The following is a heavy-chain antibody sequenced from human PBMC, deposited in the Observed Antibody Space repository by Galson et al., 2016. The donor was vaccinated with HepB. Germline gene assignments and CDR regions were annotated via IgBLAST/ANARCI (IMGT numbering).Heavy chain of an antibody. CDR1: GFTFSSYD. V-gene: IGHV3-23*01. J-gene: IGHJ4*02. CDR2: ISGSGGTT. CDR3: AKVDRARTTRRPFDD. D-gene: IGHD1-7*01. Sequence: SLSLSCAGSGFTFSSYDMNWLRQAPGKGLEWVSAISGSGGTTYYADSVKGRFTISRDNSKNTLYLQMNSLRVEDTALYYCAKVDRARTTRRPFDDWGQGTVVSVSS.